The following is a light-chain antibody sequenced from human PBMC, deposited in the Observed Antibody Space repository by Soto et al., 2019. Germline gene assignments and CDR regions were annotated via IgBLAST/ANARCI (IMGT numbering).Light chain of an antibody. Sequence: DIQMTQSPSTLSTSVGDRVTITCRASQSVGGWLAWYQQRPGKAPNLLFYEASTLETGVPSRFGGSGSGTAFTLTISSLQPEDVATYYCHQYYTWPYTFGQGTKLEIK. CDR1: QSVGGW. CDR2: EAS. V-gene: IGKV1-5*01. J-gene: IGKJ2*01. CDR3: HQYYTWPYT.